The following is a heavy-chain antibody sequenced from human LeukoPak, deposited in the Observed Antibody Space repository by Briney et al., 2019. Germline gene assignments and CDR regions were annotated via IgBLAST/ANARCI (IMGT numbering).Heavy chain of an antibody. CDR3: ARVSPLNWFDP. CDR2: IYYGGST. J-gene: IGHJ5*02. CDR1: GGSISSYY. D-gene: IGHD3-3*02. V-gene: IGHV4-59*01. Sequence: PSETLSLTCTVSGGSISSYYWSWIRQPPGKGLEWIGYIYYGGSTNYNPSLKSRVTISVDTSKNQFSLKLSSVTAADTAVYYCARVSPLNWFDPWGQGTLVTVSS.